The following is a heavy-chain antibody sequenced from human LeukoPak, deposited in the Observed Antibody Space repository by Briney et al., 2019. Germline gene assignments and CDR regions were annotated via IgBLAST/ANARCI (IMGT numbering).Heavy chain of an antibody. CDR2: IYYSGST. CDR3: ARDLAAGRWFGESLYYFDS. CDR1: GGSISSSSYY. Sequence: SETLSLTCTVPGGSISSSSYYWGWIRQPPGKGLEWTGSIYYSGSTYYNPSLKSRVTISVDTSKNQFSLKLSSVTAADTAVYYCARDLAAGRWFGESLYYFDSWGQGTLVSVSS. D-gene: IGHD3-10*01. J-gene: IGHJ4*02. V-gene: IGHV4-39*02.